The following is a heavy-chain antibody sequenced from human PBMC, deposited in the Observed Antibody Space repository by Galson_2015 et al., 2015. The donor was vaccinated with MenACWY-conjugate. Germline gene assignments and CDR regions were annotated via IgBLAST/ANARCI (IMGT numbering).Heavy chain of an antibody. D-gene: IGHD3-3*01. J-gene: IGHJ4*02. V-gene: IGHV5-51*01. CDR3: ARGGEGWSGYRRYYFDY. CDR2: IYPGDSDT. Sequence: QSGAEVKKPGESLKISCKSSGYTFTSNWIAWVRQMPGKGLEWMGIIYPGDSDTRYNPSFQGQVAVSADKSISTAYLQWSSLKAADTAMYYCARGGEGWSGYRRYYFDYWGQGTLVTVSS. CDR1: GYTFTSNW.